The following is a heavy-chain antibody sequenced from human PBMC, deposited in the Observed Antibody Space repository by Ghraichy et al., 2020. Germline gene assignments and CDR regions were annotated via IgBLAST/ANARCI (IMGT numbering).Heavy chain of an antibody. Sequence: SQTLSLTCAISGDSVSSNSAAWNWIRQSPSRGLEWLGRTYYRSKWYNDYAVSVKSRITINPDTSKNQFSLQLNSVTPEDTAVYYCARTPTSARWYSSSWFDYYYYYGMDVWGQGTTVTVSS. CDR1: GDSVSSNSAA. J-gene: IGHJ6*02. CDR2: TYYRSKWYN. V-gene: IGHV6-1*01. D-gene: IGHD6-13*01. CDR3: ARTPTSARWYSSSWFDYYYYYGMDV.